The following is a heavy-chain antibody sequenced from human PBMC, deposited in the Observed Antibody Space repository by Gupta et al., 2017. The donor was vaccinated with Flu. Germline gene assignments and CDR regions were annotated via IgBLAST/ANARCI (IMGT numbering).Heavy chain of an antibody. D-gene: IGHD3-3*01. J-gene: IGHJ5*02. CDR3: ARGVWSYDFWSCYYTENWFDP. CDR2: IGTAGDT. Sequence: LEWVSAIGTAGDTYYPGSVKGRFTISRENAKNSLYLQMNSLRAGDTAVYYCARGVWSYDFWSCYYTENWFDPWGQGTLVTDSS. V-gene: IGHV3-13*01.